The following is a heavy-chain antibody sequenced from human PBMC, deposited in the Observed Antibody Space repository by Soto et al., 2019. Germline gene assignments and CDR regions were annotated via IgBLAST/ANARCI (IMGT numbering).Heavy chain of an antibody. CDR1: GGSISSGDYY. CDR2: IYYSGST. J-gene: IGHJ4*02. V-gene: IGHV4-30-4*01. D-gene: IGHD5-18*01. Sequence: QVQLQESGPGLVKPSQTLSLTCTVSGGSISSGDYYWSWIRQPPGKGLEWIGYIYYSGSTYYNPSLKSRXXIXVXXSKNQFSLKLSSVTAADTAVYYCARDRVDTAMVDYWGQGTLVTVSS. CDR3: ARDRVDTAMVDY.